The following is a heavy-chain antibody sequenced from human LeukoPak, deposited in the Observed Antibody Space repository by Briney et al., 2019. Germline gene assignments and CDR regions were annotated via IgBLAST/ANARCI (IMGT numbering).Heavy chain of an antibody. D-gene: IGHD3-22*01. J-gene: IGHJ4*02. V-gene: IGHV6-1*01. CDR2: TYYRSKWYN. CDR1: GDSVSSNSAA. CDR3: ARQGPGRYYYDSSGPFDY. Sequence: SQTLSLTCAISGDSVSSNSAAWNWIRQSPSRGLEWLGRTYYRSKWYNDYAVSVKSRITINPDTSKNQFSLQLNSVTPEDTAVYYCARQGPGRYYYDSSGPFDYWGQGTLVTVSS.